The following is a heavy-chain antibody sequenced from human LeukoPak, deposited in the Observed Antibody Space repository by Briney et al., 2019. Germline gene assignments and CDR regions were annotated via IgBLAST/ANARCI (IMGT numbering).Heavy chain of an antibody. CDR3: ARRITRRYFDY. D-gene: IGHD1-20*01. V-gene: IGHV4-59*08. CDR1: GGSISSYY. CDR2: IHHSGCT. J-gene: IGHJ4*02. Sequence: SETLSLTCTVSGGSISSYYWSWIRQPPGKGLEWIGDIHHSGCTNYNPSLKSRVTISVDTSKNQFSLKLSSVTAADTAVYYCARRITRRYFDYWGQGTLVTVSS.